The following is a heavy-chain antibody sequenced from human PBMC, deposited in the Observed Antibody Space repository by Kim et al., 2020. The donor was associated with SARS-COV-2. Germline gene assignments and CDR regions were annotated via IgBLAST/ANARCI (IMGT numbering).Heavy chain of an antibody. Sequence: GGSLRLSCAASGFTVSSNYMSWVRQAPGKGLEWVSVIYSGGSTSYADSAMGRFTIFSENSQNTPYFQMNSLRAEDTAVNYCATGNPLLGYGLDIRGQWTT. V-gene: IGHV3-66*01. CDR3: ATGNPLLGYGLDI. CDR2: IYSGGST. CDR1: GFTVSSNY. J-gene: IGHJ6*02.